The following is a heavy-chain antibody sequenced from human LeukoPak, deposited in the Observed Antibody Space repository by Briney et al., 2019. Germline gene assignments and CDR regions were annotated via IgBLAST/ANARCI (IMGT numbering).Heavy chain of an antibody. Sequence: GGSLRLSCAASGFTFSDYYMSWIRQAPGKGLEWIPYISSSGDIIYYTDSVKGRFTISRDNARNSLYLQMSSLRAEDTAVYYCARDDIIVGAANWGQGTLVTVSS. D-gene: IGHD1-26*01. CDR2: ISSSGDII. CDR3: ARDDIIVGAAN. J-gene: IGHJ4*02. CDR1: GFTFSDYY. V-gene: IGHV3-11*01.